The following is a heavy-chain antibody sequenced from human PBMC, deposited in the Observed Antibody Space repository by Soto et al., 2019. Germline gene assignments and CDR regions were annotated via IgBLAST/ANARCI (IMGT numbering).Heavy chain of an antibody. Sequence: PSETLSLTCTVSGGSISSGDYYWSWIRQPPGKGLEWIGYIYYSGSTYYNPSLKSRVTISVDTSKNQFSLKLSSVTAADTAVYYCARDTAKAGVFDYWGQGTLLTVSS. CDR1: GGSISSGDYY. CDR3: ARDTAKAGVFDY. J-gene: IGHJ4*02. D-gene: IGHD6-25*01. V-gene: IGHV4-30-4*01. CDR2: IYYSGST.